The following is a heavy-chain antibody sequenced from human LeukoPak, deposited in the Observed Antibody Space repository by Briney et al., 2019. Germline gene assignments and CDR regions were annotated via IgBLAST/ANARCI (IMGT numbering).Heavy chain of an antibody. Sequence: ASVKVSCKASGYTFTGYYMHWVRQAPGQGLEWMGWINPNSGGTNYAQKFQGRVTMTRDMSTSTVYMELSSLRSEDTAVYYCARRLGVRWDLQAFDIWGQGTMVTVSS. J-gene: IGHJ3*02. CDR3: ARRLGVRWDLQAFDI. V-gene: IGHV1-2*02. CDR1: GYTFTGYY. CDR2: INPNSGGT. D-gene: IGHD4-23*01.